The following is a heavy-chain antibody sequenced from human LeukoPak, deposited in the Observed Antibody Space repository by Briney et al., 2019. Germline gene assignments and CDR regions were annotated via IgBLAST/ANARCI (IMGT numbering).Heavy chain of an antibody. D-gene: IGHD6-6*01. CDR1: GFAFSSYG. CDR2: ISYDGSNK. V-gene: IGHV3-30*18. Sequence: GGSLRLSCAASGFAFSSYGMHWVRQAPGKGLEWVAVISYDGSNKYYADSVKGRFTTSRDNSKNTLYLQMNSLRAEDTAVYYCAKGSFHGGSSSDYWGQGTLVTVSS. J-gene: IGHJ4*02. CDR3: AKGSFHGGSSSDY.